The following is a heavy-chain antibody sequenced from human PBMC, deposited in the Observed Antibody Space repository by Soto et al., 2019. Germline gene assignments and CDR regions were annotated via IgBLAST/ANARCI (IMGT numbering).Heavy chain of an antibody. J-gene: IGHJ5*02. CDR3: ARSDMVREPFDP. CDR1: GGSISSGGYY. CDR2: IYYSGST. D-gene: IGHD3-10*01. V-gene: IGHV4-31*03. Sequence: QVQLQESGPGLVKPSQTLSFTCTVSGGSISSGGYYWSWIRQHPGKGLEWIGYIYYSGSTYYNPSLKSRVTISVDTSKNQFSLKLSSVTAADTAVYYCARSDMVREPFDPWGQGTLVTVSS.